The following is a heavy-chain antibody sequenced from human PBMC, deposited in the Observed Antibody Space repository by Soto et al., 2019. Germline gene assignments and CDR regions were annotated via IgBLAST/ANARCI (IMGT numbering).Heavy chain of an antibody. CDR3: ARDFIVVVPAARGEYYYYGMDV. Sequence: VQLVESGGGLVKPGGSLRLSCAASGFTFSSYSMNWVRQAPGKGLEWVSSISSSSSYIYYADSVKGRFTISRDNAKNSLYLQMNGLRAEDTAVYYCARDFIVVVPAARGEYYYYGMDVWGQGTTVTVSS. J-gene: IGHJ6*02. CDR2: ISSSSSYI. V-gene: IGHV3-21*01. D-gene: IGHD2-2*01. CDR1: GFTFSSYS.